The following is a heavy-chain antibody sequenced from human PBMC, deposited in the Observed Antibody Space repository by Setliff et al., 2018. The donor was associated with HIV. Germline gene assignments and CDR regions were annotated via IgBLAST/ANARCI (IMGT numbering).Heavy chain of an antibody. V-gene: IGHV3-74*01. D-gene: IGHD1-26*01. J-gene: IGHJ3*01. CDR1: GFTFSNYW. CDR3: ARGEGILGA. Sequence: GGSLRLSCAASGFTFSNYWMHWVRQAPGKGLVWVSRINTDGSDPIYADSVKGRFIVSRDNAKSTLYLQMNSLRPEDTAMYFCARGEGILGAWGQGTMVTV. CDR2: INTDGSDP.